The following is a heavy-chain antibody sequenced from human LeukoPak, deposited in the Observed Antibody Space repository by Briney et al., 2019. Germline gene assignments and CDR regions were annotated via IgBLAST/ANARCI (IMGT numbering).Heavy chain of an antibody. Sequence: GGSLRLSCAASGFTFSRFGIHWVRQAPGKGLEWVALISHDGSNQYYGASVKGRFTISRDNSKNTLYLQMDSLRAEDTAVYYCAKVDSSSWGLFDYWGQGTLVTVSS. CDR2: ISHDGSNQ. V-gene: IGHV3-30*18. J-gene: IGHJ4*02. D-gene: IGHD6-13*01. CDR1: GFTFSRFG. CDR3: AKVDSSSWGLFDY.